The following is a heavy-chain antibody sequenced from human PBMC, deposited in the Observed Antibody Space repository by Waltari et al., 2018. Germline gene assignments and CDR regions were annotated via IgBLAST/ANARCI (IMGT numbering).Heavy chain of an antibody. CDR1: GFTFSSYA. D-gene: IGHD2-15*01. V-gene: IGHV3-30*01. CDR2: ISYDGSNK. CDR3: ARDFVVVVAAQTYYYYGMDV. Sequence: GFTFSSYAMHWVRQAPGKGLEWVAVISYDGSNKYYADSVKGRFTISRDNSKNTLYLQMNSLRAEDTAVYYCARDFVVVVAAQTYYYYGMDVWGQGTTVTVSS. J-gene: IGHJ6*02.